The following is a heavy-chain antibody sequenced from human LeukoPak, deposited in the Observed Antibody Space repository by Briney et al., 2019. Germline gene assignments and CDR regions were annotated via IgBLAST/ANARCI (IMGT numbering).Heavy chain of an antibody. D-gene: IGHD5-12*01. Sequence: GASVKVSCKASEYTFTDYYLHWVRQAPGEGLEWTGWINPNSGGTNTAQKFQGRVTMTSDTSVSTAYMELSSLRSDDTAVYYCARFDTVAPGRPYDIWGQGTKVTVSS. V-gene: IGHV1-2*02. CDR1: EYTFTDYY. CDR3: ARFDTVAPGRPYDI. CDR2: INPNSGGT. J-gene: IGHJ3*02.